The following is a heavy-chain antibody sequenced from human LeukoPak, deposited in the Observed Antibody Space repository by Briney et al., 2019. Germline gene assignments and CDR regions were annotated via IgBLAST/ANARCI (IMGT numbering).Heavy chain of an antibody. D-gene: IGHD1-26*01. CDR1: GFIFSSYW. J-gene: IGHJ4*02. Sequence: GGSLRLSCAASGFIFSSYWMSWVRQAPGKGLEWVANVKQDGSEKYYVDSVKGRFTISRDNAKNSLYLQMNNLRAEDTAVYYCARHSGTYYDYWGQGILVTVSS. CDR2: VKQDGSEK. CDR3: ARHSGTYYDY. V-gene: IGHV3-7*01.